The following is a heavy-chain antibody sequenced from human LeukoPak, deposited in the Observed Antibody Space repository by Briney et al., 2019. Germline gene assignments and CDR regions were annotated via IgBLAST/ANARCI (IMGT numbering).Heavy chain of an antibody. D-gene: IGHD6-13*01. CDR1: GYNFANSW. CDR2: ICPVDSDA. CDR3: ARHISSWYPGSDS. Sequence: GESLKISCKGSGYNFANSWIGWVRQMPGKGLEWMGMICPVDSDARYSPSFQGQVTISADKSISTAYLQWSSLKASDTALYYCARHISSWYPGSDSWGQGTLVTVSS. J-gene: IGHJ4*02. V-gene: IGHV5-51*01.